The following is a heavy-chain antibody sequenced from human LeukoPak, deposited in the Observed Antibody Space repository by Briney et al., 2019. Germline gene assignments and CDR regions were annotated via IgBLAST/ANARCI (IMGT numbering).Heavy chain of an antibody. CDR1: GYTFTSYG. D-gene: IGHD6-19*01. J-gene: IGHJ3*02. CDR3: ASDPGIAVAGTYAFDI. V-gene: IGHV1-18*01. CDR2: ISAYNGNT. Sequence: GASVKVSCKASGYTFTSYGISWVRQAPGQGLEWMGWISAYNGNTNYAQKLQGRVTMTTDTSTSTAYMELRSLRSDDTAVYYCASDPGIAVAGTYAFDIWGQGTMVTVSS.